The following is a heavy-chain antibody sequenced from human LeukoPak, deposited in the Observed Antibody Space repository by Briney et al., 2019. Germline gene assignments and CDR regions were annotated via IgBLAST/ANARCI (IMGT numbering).Heavy chain of an antibody. CDR1: GYTFTSYG. CDR2: ISAYNGNT. Sequence: ASVKVSCNASGYTFTSYGISWVRQAPGQGLEWMGWISAYNGNTNYAQKLQGRVTMTTDTSTSTAYMELRSLRSDDTAVYYCAREDRDYDSSGYYNYWGQGTLVTVSS. V-gene: IGHV1-18*01. CDR3: AREDRDYDSSGYYNY. D-gene: IGHD3-22*01. J-gene: IGHJ4*02.